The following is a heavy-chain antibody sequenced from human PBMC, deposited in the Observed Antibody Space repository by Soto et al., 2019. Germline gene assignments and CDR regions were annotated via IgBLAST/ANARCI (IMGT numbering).Heavy chain of an antibody. CDR2: IDPSDSYT. V-gene: IGHV5-10-1*01. J-gene: IGHJ6*02. CDR3: ASDCTVATSTSYYYDYGMDV. D-gene: IGHD4-4*01. CDR1: GYSFTSYW. Sequence: AESMKISCKGSGYSFTSYWLSWVRPMPGKGLEWMGRIDPSDSYTNYSPSFQGHVTITAATSISTAYLQWSSLTASDTAMYYCASDCTVATSTSYYYDYGMDVWGQGTTVIVSS.